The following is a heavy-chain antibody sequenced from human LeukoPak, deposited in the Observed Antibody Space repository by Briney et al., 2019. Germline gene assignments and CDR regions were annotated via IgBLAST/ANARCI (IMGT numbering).Heavy chain of an antibody. CDR2: IGTAGDT. J-gene: IGHJ4*02. D-gene: IGHD6-19*01. CDR1: GFTFSSYD. V-gene: IGHV3-13*01. Sequence: PGGSLRLSCAASGFTFSSYDMHWVRQATGKGLEWVSAIGTAGDTYYPGSVKGRFTISRENAKNSLYLQMNSLRAGDTAVYYCARAMYSSGWRFDYWGQGTLVTASS. CDR3: ARAMYSSGWRFDY.